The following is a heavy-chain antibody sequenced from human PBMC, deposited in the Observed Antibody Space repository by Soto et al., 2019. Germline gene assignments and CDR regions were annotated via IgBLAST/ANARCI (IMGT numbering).Heavy chain of an antibody. V-gene: IGHV3-43*01. J-gene: IGHJ4*02. D-gene: IGHD3-9*01. Sequence: ESGGVVVQPGGSMRLSCAASGFTFDDYTMHWVHQAPGKGLEWVSLISWDGGSTYYADSVKGRFTISRDNSKNSLYLQMNSLRTEDTALYYCAKDIGGILTGYYAYYFDYWGQGTLVTVSS. CDR3: AKDIGGILTGYYAYYFDY. CDR1: GFTFDDYT. CDR2: ISWDGGST.